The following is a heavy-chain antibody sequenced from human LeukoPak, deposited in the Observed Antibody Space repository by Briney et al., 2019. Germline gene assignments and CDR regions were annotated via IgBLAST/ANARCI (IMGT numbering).Heavy chain of an antibody. CDR2: IFHRGNT. D-gene: IGHD7-27*01. Sequence: SETLSLTCTVSNGSISSPDHYWSWIRQPPGKGLEWIGYIFHRGNTYYNPSLKSRVTISVDTSKNQFSLKLSSVTAADTAVYYCARQSGDAFDIWGQGTMVTVSS. CDR1: NGSISSPDHY. CDR3: ARQSGDAFDI. V-gene: IGHV4-30-4*01. J-gene: IGHJ3*02.